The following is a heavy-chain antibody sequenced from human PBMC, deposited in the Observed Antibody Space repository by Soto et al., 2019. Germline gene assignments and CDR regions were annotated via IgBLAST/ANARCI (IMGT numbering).Heavy chain of an antibody. V-gene: IGHV4-31*03. D-gene: IGHD3-16*02. CDR2: IYYSGTT. CDR3: ARTPYYDYVWGSYRDY. CDR1: GGSISSGDYY. Sequence: SETLSLTCTVSGGSISSGDYYWSWIRQHPGKGLEWIGYIYYSGTTYYNPSLKSRVTISVDTSKNQFSLKLSSVTAADTAVYYCARTPYYDYVWGSYRDYWGQGTLVTVS. J-gene: IGHJ4*02.